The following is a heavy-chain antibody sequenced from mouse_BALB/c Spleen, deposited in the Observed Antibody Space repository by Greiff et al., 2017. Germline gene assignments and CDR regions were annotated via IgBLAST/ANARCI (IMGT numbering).Heavy chain of an antibody. Sequence: VHVKQSGAELVKPGASVKLSCTASGFNIKDTYMHWVKQRPEQGLEWIGRIDPANGNTKYDPKFQGKATITADTSSNTAYLQLSSLTSEDTAVYYCASYYGSAMDYWGQGTSVTVSS. CDR3: ASYYGSAMDY. D-gene: IGHD1-1*01. J-gene: IGHJ4*01. CDR2: IDPANGNT. V-gene: IGHV14-3*02. CDR1: GFNIKDTY.